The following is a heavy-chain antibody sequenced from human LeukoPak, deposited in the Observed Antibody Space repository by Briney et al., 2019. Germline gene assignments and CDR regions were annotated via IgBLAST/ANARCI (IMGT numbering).Heavy chain of an antibody. CDR2: IYYSGST. D-gene: IGHD2-21*01. CDR3: ARAVAVPRVKYNWFDP. V-gene: IGHV4-31*03. CDR1: GGSISSGGYY. J-gene: IGHJ5*02. Sequence: SETLSLTCTVSGGSISSGGYYWSWIRQHPGKGLEWIVYIYYSGSTYYNPSLKSRVTISVDTSKNQFSLKLSSVTAADTAVYYCARAVAVPRVKYNWFDPWGQGTLVTVSS.